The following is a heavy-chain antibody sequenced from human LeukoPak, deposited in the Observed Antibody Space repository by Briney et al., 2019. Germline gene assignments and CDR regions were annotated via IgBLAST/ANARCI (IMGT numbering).Heavy chain of an antibody. CDR1: GYTFTSYG. CDR2: ISAYNGNT. Sequence: ASVKVSCKASGYTFTSYGISWVRQAPGQGLEWMGWISAYNGNTNYAQKLQGRVTMTTDTSTSTAYMELRSLRSDDTAVYYCARDSSLKYYDILTGYYPWGQGTLVTVSS. J-gene: IGHJ5*02. V-gene: IGHV1-18*01. D-gene: IGHD3-9*01. CDR3: ARDSSLKYYDILTGYYP.